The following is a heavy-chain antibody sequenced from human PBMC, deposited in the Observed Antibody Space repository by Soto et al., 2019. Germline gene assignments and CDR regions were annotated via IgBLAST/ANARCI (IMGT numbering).Heavy chain of an antibody. V-gene: IGHV3-23*01. D-gene: IGHD3-3*01. CDR2: FSGSGGNI. Sequence: GGSLRLSCVASGFTFSTHAMSWVRQAPWKGLEWVSTFSGSGGNIYYAESVKGRLTISRDDSKNTLYLHMNSLRDEDTVVYYCAKDPPWTVGPLAMDVWGQGTTVTVSS. J-gene: IGHJ6*02. CDR1: GFTFSTHA. CDR3: AKDPPWTVGPLAMDV.